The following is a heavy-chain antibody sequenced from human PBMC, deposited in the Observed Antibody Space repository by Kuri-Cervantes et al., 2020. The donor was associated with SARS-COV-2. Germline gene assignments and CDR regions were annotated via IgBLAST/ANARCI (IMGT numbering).Heavy chain of an antibody. CDR3: AVEYSSSSGHQGDDY. Sequence: ASVNVSCKASGYTFTGYYMHWVRQAPGQGLEWMGWINPNSGGTNYAPKFQGRVTMTRDTSISTAYMELSRLRSDDTAVYYCAVEYSSSSGHQGDDYWGQGTLVTVSS. J-gene: IGHJ4*02. CDR2: INPNSGGT. CDR1: GYTFTGYY. D-gene: IGHD6-6*01. V-gene: IGHV1-2*02.